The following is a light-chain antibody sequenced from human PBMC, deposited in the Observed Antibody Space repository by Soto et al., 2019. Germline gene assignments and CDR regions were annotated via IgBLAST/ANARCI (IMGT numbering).Light chain of an antibody. CDR1: SSDVGGYNY. Sequence: QSALTQPASVSGSPGQSITISCTGTSSDVGGYNYVSWYQQHPGKAPKLMIYEVSNRPTGVSNRFSGSKSGNTASLTISGLQDEDEAAYYCSSYTSSSTLCVFGTGTKLTVL. J-gene: IGLJ1*01. V-gene: IGLV2-14*01. CDR3: SSYTSSSTLCV. CDR2: EVS.